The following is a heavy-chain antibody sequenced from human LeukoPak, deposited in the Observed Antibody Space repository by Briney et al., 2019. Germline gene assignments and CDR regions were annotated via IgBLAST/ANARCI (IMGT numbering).Heavy chain of an antibody. CDR2: ISYDGSNK. CDR3: AKGYQYQLLCVV. J-gene: IGHJ4*02. D-gene: IGHD2-2*01. CDR1: GFTFSSYG. V-gene: IGHV3-30*18. Sequence: PGGSLRLSCAASGFTFSSYGMHWVRQAPGKGLEWVAVISYDGSNKYYADSVKGRFTISRDNSKNTLYLQMNSLRAEDTAVYYCAKGYQYQLLCVVWGQGTLVTVSS.